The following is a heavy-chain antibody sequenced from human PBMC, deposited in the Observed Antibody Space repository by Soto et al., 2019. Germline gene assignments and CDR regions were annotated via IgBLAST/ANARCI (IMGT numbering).Heavy chain of an antibody. J-gene: IGHJ4*02. V-gene: IGHV3-30-3*02. Sequence: GGSLRLSCAASGFTFSSYAMHWVRQAPGKGLEWVAVISYDGSNKYYADSVKGRFTISRDNSKNTLYLHMNSLGAEDTAVYYCAKSYNWNYPLDYWGQGTLVTVSS. D-gene: IGHD1-7*01. CDR2: ISYDGSNK. CDR3: AKSYNWNYPLDY. CDR1: GFTFSSYA.